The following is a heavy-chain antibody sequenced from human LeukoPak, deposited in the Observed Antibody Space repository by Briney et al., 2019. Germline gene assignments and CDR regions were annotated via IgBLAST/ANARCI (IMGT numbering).Heavy chain of an antibody. CDR1: GYTFTNYG. CDR2: IIPILGIA. Sequence: SVKVSCKASGYTFTNYGVTWVRQAPGQGLEWMGRIIPILGIANYAQKFQGRVTITADKSTSTAYMELSSLRSEDTAVYYCARVPVTNWFDPWGQGTLVTVSS. V-gene: IGHV1-69*04. D-gene: IGHD4-23*01. CDR3: ARVPVTNWFDP. J-gene: IGHJ5*02.